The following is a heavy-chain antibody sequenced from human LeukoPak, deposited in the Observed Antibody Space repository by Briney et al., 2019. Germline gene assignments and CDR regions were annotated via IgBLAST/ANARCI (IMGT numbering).Heavy chain of an antibody. CDR1: GFTLSSYG. D-gene: IGHD3-16*01. CDR3: ARQRAAIWGFDY. J-gene: IGHJ4*02. Sequence: KSGGSLRLSCMVSGFTLSSYGMSWIRQPPGKGLEWIGEINHTGSTTYHPSLKSRVTISVDTSKNQFSLKLSSVTAADTAVYYCARQRAAIWGFDYWGQGTLVTVSS. CDR2: INHTGST. V-gene: IGHV4-34*01.